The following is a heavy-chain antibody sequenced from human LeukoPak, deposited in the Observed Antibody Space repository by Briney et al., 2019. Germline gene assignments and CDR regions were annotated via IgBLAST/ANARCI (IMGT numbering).Heavy chain of an antibody. CDR2: IRYDGSNK. CDR1: GFTFSSYG. V-gene: IGHV3-30*02. Sequence: QPGGSLRLSCAASGFTFSSYGMHWVRQAPGKGLEWVAFIRYDGSNKYCADSVKGRFTISRDNSKNTLYLQMNSLRAEDTAVYYCANKYSGFGEFVLGYWGQGTLVTVSS. J-gene: IGHJ4*02. CDR3: ANKYSGFGEFVLGY. D-gene: IGHD3-10*01.